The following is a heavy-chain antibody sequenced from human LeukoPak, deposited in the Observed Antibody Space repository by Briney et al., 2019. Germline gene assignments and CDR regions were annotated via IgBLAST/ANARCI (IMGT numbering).Heavy chain of an antibody. J-gene: IGHJ4*02. V-gene: IGHV4-61*02. CDR3: SRVPDWTYVPDY. CDR2: IKSSNT. CDR1: GGSISSDRFY. D-gene: IGHD3-16*01. Sequence: SETLSLTCTVSGGSISSDRFYWTWVRQPAGKGLEWIGRIKSSNTNYNPSLKSRVSISLVTSTNQFSLKLSSLTAADTAVYYCSRVPDWTYVPDYWGQGTLVTVSS.